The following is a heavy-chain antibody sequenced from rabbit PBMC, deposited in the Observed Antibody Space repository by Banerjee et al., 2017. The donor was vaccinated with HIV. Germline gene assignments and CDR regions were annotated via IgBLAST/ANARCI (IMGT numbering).Heavy chain of an antibody. J-gene: IGHJ4*01. CDR3: VRAGVYAGYAGYGYATGFNL. V-gene: IGHV1S47*01. Sequence: QQQLEESGGGLVQPGGSLKLSCKASGFDFSSYGVSWVRQAPGKGLEWIGYIDPVFGSTYYASWVNGRFSISRENTQNTVSLQMTSLTAADTATYFCVRAGVYAGYAGYGYATGFNLWGPGTLVTVS. CDR2: IDPVFGST. CDR1: GFDFSSYG. D-gene: IGHD6-1*01.